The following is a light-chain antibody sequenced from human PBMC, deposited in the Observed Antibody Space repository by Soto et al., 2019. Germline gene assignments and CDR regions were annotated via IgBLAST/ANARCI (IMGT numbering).Light chain of an antibody. CDR1: QIIANN. Sequence: EIVRMQSPATLSVSPGERATLSCRASQIIANNLAWYQQKPGQAPMLLIYGASTRAPGIPARFSGSGSGTEFTLTISSLQSEDFAIYYCQHYNNWPPWTFGQGTKVEIK. V-gene: IGKV3-15*01. CDR2: GAS. CDR3: QHYNNWPPWT. J-gene: IGKJ1*01.